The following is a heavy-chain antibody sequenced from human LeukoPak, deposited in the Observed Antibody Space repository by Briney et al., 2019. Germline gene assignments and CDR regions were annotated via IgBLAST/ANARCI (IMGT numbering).Heavy chain of an antibody. CDR3: ARQATRNSYQVYN. CDR1: GITFRVYT. V-gene: IGHV3-21*01. CDR2: ISTTGPSI. D-gene: IGHD5-18*01. Sequence: PGGSLRLSCASSGITFRVYTLTWVRPAPGKGVEWVSPISTTGPSIKNTNSEKGKFTIPRDTAKTSLYLQMNSLRAEDTTVYYCARQATRNSYQVYNWGQETLVTVSS. J-gene: IGHJ4*02.